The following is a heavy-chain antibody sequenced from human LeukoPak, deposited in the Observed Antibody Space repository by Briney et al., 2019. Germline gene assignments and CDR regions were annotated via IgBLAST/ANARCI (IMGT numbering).Heavy chain of an antibody. CDR2: ISASGGST. Sequence: GGSLRLSCAASGFTFSSYAMSWVRQAPGKGLEWVSAISASGGSTFYADSVKGRFTISRDSSKNTLYLQMNSLRAEDTAVYYCAKDETTVTTPFDYWGQGTLVTVSS. CDR1: GFTFSSYA. CDR3: AKDETTVTTPFDY. V-gene: IGHV3-23*01. D-gene: IGHD4-17*01. J-gene: IGHJ4*02.